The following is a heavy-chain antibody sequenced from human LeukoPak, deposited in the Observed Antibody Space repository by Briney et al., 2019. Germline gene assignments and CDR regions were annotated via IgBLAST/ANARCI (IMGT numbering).Heavy chain of an antibody. J-gene: IGHJ3*02. Sequence: SETLSLTCTVSGDSISSSSYFWAWIRQPPGKGLEWIASISHSGSTYYNPSLKSRVTISVDTSKNQFSLRLSSVTAADTALYYCVRLVGASGAFDIWGHGPTVTVSS. V-gene: IGHV4-39*07. CDR2: ISHSGST. CDR3: VRLVGASGAFDI. D-gene: IGHD1-26*01. CDR1: GDSISSSSYF.